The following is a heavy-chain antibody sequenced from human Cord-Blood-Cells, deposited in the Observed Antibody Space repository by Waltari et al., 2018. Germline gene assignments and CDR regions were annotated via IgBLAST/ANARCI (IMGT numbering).Heavy chain of an antibody. CDR1: GYTFTGYY. CDR2: INPNSGGT. V-gene: IGHV1-2*04. CDR3: ARGWDSSGYYFDY. J-gene: IGHJ4*02. Sequence: QVQLVQSGAEVKKPEASVKVSCKASGYTFTGYYMHWVRQAPGQGLEWSGWINPNSGGTNYAQKFQGWVTMTRDTSISTAYMELSRLRSDDTAVYYCARGWDSSGYYFDYWGQGTLVTVSS. D-gene: IGHD3-22*01.